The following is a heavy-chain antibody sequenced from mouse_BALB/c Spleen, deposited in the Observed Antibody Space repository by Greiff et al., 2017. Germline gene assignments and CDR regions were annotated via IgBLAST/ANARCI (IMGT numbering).Heavy chain of an antibody. CDR2: ISSGGST. Sequence: EVKVVESGGGLVKPGGSLKLSCAASGFTFSSYAMSWVRQTPEKRLEWVASISSGGSTYYPDSVKGRFTISRDNARNILYLQMSSLRSEDTAMYYCARGDYYGSSHYFDYWGQGTTLTVSS. CDR1: GFTFSSYA. CDR3: ARGDYYGSSHYFDY. J-gene: IGHJ2*01. V-gene: IGHV5-6-5*01. D-gene: IGHD1-1*01.